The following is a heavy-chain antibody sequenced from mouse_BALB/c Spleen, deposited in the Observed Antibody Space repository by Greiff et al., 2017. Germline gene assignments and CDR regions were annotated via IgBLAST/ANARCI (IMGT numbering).Heavy chain of an antibody. CDR2: IWGDGST. V-gene: IGHV2-6-7*01. CDR1: GFSLTGYG. D-gene: IGHD2-14*01. CDR3: ARDRGVRPLYAMDY. J-gene: IGHJ4*01. Sequence: QVQLKESGPGLVAPSQSLSITCTVSGFSLTGYGVNWVRQPPGKGLEWLGMIWGDGSTDYNSALKSRLSISKDNSKSQVFLKMNSLQTDDTARYYCARDRGVRPLYAMDYWGQGTSVTVSS.